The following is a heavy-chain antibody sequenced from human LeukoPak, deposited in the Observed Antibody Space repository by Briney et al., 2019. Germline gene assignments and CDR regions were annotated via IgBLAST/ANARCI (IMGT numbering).Heavy chain of an antibody. CDR2: INCNSGGT. Sequence: ASVKVSCKTSGFTFTYYYIHWVRQAPGQGFEWMGWINCNSGGTKYLQKFQGRVAMTRETSIGTAYMELSRLGSDDTAVYFCARETGSRGFHYFDSWGQGTPVTVSS. D-gene: IGHD3-22*01. CDR1: GFTFTYYY. J-gene: IGHJ4*02. CDR3: ARETGSRGFHYFDS. V-gene: IGHV1-2*02.